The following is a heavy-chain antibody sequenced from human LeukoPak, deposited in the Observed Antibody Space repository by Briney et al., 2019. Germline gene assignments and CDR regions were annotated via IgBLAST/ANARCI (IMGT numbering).Heavy chain of an antibody. J-gene: IGHJ4*02. Sequence: GASVKVSCKASGYTFSSYGMNWVRQAPGQGLEWMGGINTNTGNPTYAQGFTGRFVFSLDTSVSTAYLQISSLKAEDTAVYYCARAPTPRYSSSWDLDYWGQGTLVTVSS. V-gene: IGHV7-4-1*02. D-gene: IGHD6-13*01. CDR2: INTNTGNP. CDR1: GYTFSSYG. CDR3: ARAPTPRYSSSWDLDY.